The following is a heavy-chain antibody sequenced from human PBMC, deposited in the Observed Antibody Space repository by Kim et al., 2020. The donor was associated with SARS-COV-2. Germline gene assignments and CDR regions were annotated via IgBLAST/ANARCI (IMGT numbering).Heavy chain of an antibody. J-gene: IGHJ4*02. CDR1: GFTFSSYG. D-gene: IGHD3-10*01. CDR3: AKGRQSWVHFDY. Sequence: GGSLRLSCAASGFTFSSYGMHWVRQAPGKGLEWVAVISYDGSNKYYADSVKGRFTISRDNSKNTLYLQMNSLRAEDTAVYYCAKGRQSWVHFDYWGQGTL. CDR2: ISYDGSNK. V-gene: IGHV3-30*18.